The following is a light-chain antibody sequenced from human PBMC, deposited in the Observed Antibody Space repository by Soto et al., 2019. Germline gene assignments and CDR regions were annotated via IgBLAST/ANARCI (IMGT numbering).Light chain of an antibody. V-gene: IGKV3-11*01. CDR2: DAS. CDR3: QQRSSWPST. Sequence: EIVLTQSPATLSLSPGERATLSCRASQSVSRYLAWYQQKPGQAPRLLIYDASNRATGIPARFSGSGSGTDFNLTITSLEPEDFAVYYCQQRSSWPSTFGGGTKVEI. CDR1: QSVSRY. J-gene: IGKJ4*01.